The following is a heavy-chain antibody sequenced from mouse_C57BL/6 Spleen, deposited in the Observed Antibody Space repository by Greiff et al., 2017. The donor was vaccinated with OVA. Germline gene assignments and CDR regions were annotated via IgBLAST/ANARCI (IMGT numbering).Heavy chain of an antibody. Sequence: QVQLEQPGAELVKPGASVKMSCKASGYTFTSYWITWVKQRPGQGLEWIGDIYPGSGSPKYNEKFKSKATLTVDTSSSTAYMQLSSLTSEDSAVYYCARRKTAQASYYFDYWGQGTTLTVSS. CDR1: GYTFTSYW. CDR2: IYPGSGSP. CDR3: ARRKTAQASYYFDY. V-gene: IGHV1-55*01. J-gene: IGHJ2*01. D-gene: IGHD3-2*02.